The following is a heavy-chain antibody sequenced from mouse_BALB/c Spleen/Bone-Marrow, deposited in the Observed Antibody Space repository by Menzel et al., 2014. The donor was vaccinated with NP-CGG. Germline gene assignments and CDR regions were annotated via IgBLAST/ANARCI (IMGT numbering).Heavy chain of an antibody. CDR1: GYTFTSYW. CDR3: TRSFPY. CDR2: IYPGSGST. J-gene: IGHJ3*01. Sequence: LKESGSELVRPGASVKLSCKAPGYTFTSYWMHWVKQRPGQGLEWIGNIYPGSGSTNYDEKFKSKATLTVDTSSSTAYMQLSSLTSEDSAVYYCTRSFPYWGQGTLVTVSA. V-gene: IGHV1S22*01.